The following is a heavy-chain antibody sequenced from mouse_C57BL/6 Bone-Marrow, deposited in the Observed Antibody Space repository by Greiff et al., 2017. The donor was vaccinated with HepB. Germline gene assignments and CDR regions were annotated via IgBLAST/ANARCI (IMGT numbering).Heavy chain of an antibody. J-gene: IGHJ3*01. CDR3: AKLYYYGSSYSWFAY. D-gene: IGHD1-1*01. CDR2: IYPYNGVS. V-gene: IGHV1-31*01. CDR1: GYSFTGYY. Sequence: EVQLQQSGPELVKPGASVKISCKASGYSFTGYYMHWVKQSHGNILDWIGYIYPYNGVSSYNQKFKGKATLTVDKSSSTAYMELRSLTSEDSAVYYCAKLYYYGSSYSWFAYWGQGTLVTVSA.